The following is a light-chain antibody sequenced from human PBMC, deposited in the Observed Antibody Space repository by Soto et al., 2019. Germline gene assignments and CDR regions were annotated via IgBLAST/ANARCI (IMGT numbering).Light chain of an antibody. Sequence: EIVLTQAPGTLCLGPGERAALSGRASVSLSSSFLAWYQQKPGQAPRLLVYGASSRATGIPARFSGSGSGTEFTLTISSLQSEDFAVYYCQQYGSSPWTFGQGTKVDIK. CDR1: VSLSSSF. V-gene: IGKV3-20*01. CDR3: QQYGSSPWT. CDR2: GAS. J-gene: IGKJ1*01.